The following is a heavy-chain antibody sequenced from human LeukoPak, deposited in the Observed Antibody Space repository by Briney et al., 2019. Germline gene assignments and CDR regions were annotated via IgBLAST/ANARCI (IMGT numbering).Heavy chain of an antibody. CDR2: IKQDGSEK. Sequence: PGGSLRLSCAASGFTFSSYWMSWVRQAPGKGLEWVANIKQDGSEKYYVDSVKGRFTISRDNAKNSLYLQMNSLRAEDTAVYYCARDGGGYYYYYMDVWGRGTTVTVSS. CDR1: GFTFSSYW. CDR3: ARDGGGYYYYYMDV. J-gene: IGHJ6*03. D-gene: IGHD2-15*01. V-gene: IGHV3-7*01.